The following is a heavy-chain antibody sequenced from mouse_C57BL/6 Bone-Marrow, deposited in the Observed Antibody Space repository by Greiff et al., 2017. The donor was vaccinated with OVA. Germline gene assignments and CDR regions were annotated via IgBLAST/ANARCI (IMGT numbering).Heavy chain of an antibody. J-gene: IGHJ2*01. CDR2: IRNKANNHAT. D-gene: IGHD2-1*01. V-gene: IGHV6-6*01. CDR1: GFTFSDAW. CDR3: TRVYYGNLYYFDY. Sequence: EVQRVESGGGLVQPGGSMKLSCAASGFTFSDAWMDWVRQSPEKGLEWVAEIRNKANNHATYYAESVKGRFTISRDDSKSSVYLQMNSLRAEDTGIYYCTRVYYGNLYYFDYWGQGTTLTVSS.